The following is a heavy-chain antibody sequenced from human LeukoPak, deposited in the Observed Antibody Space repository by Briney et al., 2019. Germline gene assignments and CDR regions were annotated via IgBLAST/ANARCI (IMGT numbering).Heavy chain of an antibody. CDR3: ARGRTAADY. CDR2: ISSSSTI. V-gene: IGHV3-48*01. CDR1: GFTFSSYS. J-gene: IGHJ4*02. Sequence: GGSLRLSCAASGFTFSSYSINWVRQAPGKGLEWVSYISSSSTIYYADSVKGRFTISRDNAKNSLYLQMNSLRAEDTAVYYCARGRTAADYWGQGTLVIVSS.